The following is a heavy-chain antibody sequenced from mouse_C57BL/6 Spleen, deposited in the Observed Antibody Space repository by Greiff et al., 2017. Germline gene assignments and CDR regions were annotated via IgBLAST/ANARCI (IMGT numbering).Heavy chain of an antibody. CDR2: IYPGSGST. V-gene: IGHV1-55*01. CDR3: AREGYYYGSSYGYFDV. D-gene: IGHD1-1*01. J-gene: IGHJ1*03. Sequence: QVQLQQPGAELVKPGASVKMSCTASGYTFPSYWITWVKQRPGQGLEWIGDIYPGSGSTNYNAKFKGKATLTVDTSSSTASMQLSSLTSDDSAVYYCAREGYYYGSSYGYFDVWGTGTTVTVSS. CDR1: GYTFPSYW.